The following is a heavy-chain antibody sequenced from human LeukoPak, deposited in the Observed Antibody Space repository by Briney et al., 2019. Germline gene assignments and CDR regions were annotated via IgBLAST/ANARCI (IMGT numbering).Heavy chain of an antibody. CDR3: ARENVVAQGTFDY. D-gene: IGHD2-21*01. Sequence: PSETPSLTCSVSGYSIGSGHYWGWIRQPPGKGLEWIGSMYQTGSSYYSPSLKSRVTISLGTSKNQISLKLTFVTAADTAFFCARENVVAQGTFDYWGQGALVTVSS. V-gene: IGHV4-38-2*02. CDR1: GYSIGSGHY. CDR2: MYQTGSS. J-gene: IGHJ4*02.